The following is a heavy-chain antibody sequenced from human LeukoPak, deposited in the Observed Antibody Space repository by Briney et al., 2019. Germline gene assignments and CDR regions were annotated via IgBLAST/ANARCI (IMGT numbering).Heavy chain of an antibody. Sequence: GGSLRLSCAASGFIVSSNYMTWIRQAPGKGLEWVSVIYSDGKTYYADPVKGRFTISRDNSKNTLYLQMNSLRAEDTAVYYCAREWELQDAFDIWGQGTMVTVSS. V-gene: IGHV3-53*01. D-gene: IGHD1-26*01. J-gene: IGHJ3*02. CDR3: AREWELQDAFDI. CDR1: GFIVSSNY. CDR2: IYSDGKT.